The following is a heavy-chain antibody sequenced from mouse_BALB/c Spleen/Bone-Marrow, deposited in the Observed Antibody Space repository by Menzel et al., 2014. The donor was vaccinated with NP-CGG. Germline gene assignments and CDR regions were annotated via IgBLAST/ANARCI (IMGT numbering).Heavy chain of an antibody. J-gene: IGHJ1*01. CDR1: GYTFTSYV. V-gene: IGHV1-14*01. D-gene: IGHD2-3*01. CDR2: INPYNDGT. CDR3: ARTPVYDGYYWFFDV. Sequence: EVQLQESGPELVKPGDSVKMSCKASGYTFTSYVMHWVKQKPGQGLEWIGYINPYNDGTKYNEKFKDKAAMTSDKSSSTAYMELSSLTSEDSAVYYCARTPVYDGYYWFFDVWGAGTTVTVSS.